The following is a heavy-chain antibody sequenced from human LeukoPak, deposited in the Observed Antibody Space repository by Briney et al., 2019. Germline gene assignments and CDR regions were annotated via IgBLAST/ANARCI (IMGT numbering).Heavy chain of an antibody. CDR2: IYTSGST. V-gene: IGHV4-4*07. CDR3: AREVTIFGVVIYYYCYMDV. D-gene: IGHD3-3*01. CDR1: GGSISSYY. J-gene: IGHJ6*03. Sequence: SETLSLTCTVSGGSISSYYWSWIRQPAGKGLEWIGRIYTSGSTNYNPSLKSRVTMSVDTSKNQFSLKLSSVTAADTAAYYCAREVTIFGVVIYYYCYMDVWGKGTTVTVSS.